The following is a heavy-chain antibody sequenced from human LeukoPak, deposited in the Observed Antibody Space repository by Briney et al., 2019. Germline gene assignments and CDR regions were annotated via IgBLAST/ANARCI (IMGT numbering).Heavy chain of an antibody. V-gene: IGHV3-23*01. CDR2: ISGSGGST. D-gene: IGHD3-10*01. CDR1: GFTFSSYA. Sequence: GGSLRLSCAASGFTFSSYAMSWVRQAPGKGLEWVSAISGSGGSTYYADSVKGRFTISRDNSKNTLYLQMNSLRAEDTAVYYCAKSLPAMVRGVIGIDFWGQGTLVTVSS. J-gene: IGHJ4*02. CDR3: AKSLPAMVRGVIGIDF.